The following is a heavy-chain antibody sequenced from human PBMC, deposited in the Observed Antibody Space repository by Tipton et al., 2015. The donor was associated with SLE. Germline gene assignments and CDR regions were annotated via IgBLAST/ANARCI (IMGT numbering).Heavy chain of an antibody. CDR2: IYYSWGT. Sequence: TLSLTCTVSGGSISSYYWSWIRQPPGKGLEWIGSIYYSWGTKYNPSLKSRVTISVDTSKNQFSLKLSSVTAADTAVYYCARGGLAARPLDLWGRGTLVTVSS. CDR1: GGSISSYY. CDR3: ARGGLAARPLDL. J-gene: IGHJ2*01. V-gene: IGHV4-59*12. D-gene: IGHD6-6*01.